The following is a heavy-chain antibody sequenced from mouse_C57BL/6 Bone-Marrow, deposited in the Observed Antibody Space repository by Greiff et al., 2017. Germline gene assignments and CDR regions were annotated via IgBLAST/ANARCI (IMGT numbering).Heavy chain of an antibody. CDR1: GYTFTDYY. CDR3: ARWDYYGRAEAVDY. J-gene: IGHJ4*01. Sequence: EVQLQQSGPVLVKPGASVKMSCKASGYTFTDYYMNWVKQSHGKSLEWIGVINPYNGGTSYNQKFKGKATLTVDKSSSTAYMELNSLTSQDSAVYSCARWDYYGRAEAVDYWGQGTSVTVSS. D-gene: IGHD1-1*01. CDR2: INPYNGGT. V-gene: IGHV1-19*01.